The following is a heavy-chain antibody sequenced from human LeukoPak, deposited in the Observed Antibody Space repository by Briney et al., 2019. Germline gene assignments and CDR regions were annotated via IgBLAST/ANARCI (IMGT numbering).Heavy chain of an antibody. D-gene: IGHD3-22*01. Sequence: GASVKVSCKASGGTFSSYAISWVRQAHGQGLEWMGGIIPIFGTANYAQKFQGRVTITADKSTSTAYMELSSLRSEDTAVYYCARIMRDSSGYYLGAFDIWGQGTMVTVSS. CDR1: GGTFSSYA. CDR2: IIPIFGTA. CDR3: ARIMRDSSGYYLGAFDI. V-gene: IGHV1-69*06. J-gene: IGHJ3*02.